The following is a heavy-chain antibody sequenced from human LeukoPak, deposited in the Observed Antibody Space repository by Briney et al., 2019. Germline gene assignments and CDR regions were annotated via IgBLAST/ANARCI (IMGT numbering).Heavy chain of an antibody. J-gene: IGHJ5*02. D-gene: IGHD3-22*01. CDR3: ARSVYYDSSGYYFPARWFDP. V-gene: IGHV4-61*02. Sequence: PSQTLSLTCTVSGGSISSGSYYWSWIPQPAGKGLEWFRRIYSSGRTNYNPSLKSRVTISVDTSKNQFSLKLSSVTAADTAVYYCARSVYYDSSGYYFPARWFDPWGQGTLVSVTS. CDR1: GGSISSGSYY. CDR2: IYSSGRT.